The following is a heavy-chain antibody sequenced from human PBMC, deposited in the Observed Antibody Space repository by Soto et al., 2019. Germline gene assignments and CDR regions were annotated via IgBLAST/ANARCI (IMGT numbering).Heavy chain of an antibody. CDR1: GGSISSYY. V-gene: IGHV4-59*08. CDR2: ISYSGIT. Sequence: SETLSLTCTVSGGSISSYYWSWFRQPPGQGLEWIGYISYSGITKYNPSLKSRVTISVDTSKNQFSLKLGSVTAADTAVYYCARQAIYDVLTGYYQRDDAFDIWGQGTMVTVSS. J-gene: IGHJ3*02. CDR3: ARQAIYDVLTGYYQRDDAFDI. D-gene: IGHD3-9*01.